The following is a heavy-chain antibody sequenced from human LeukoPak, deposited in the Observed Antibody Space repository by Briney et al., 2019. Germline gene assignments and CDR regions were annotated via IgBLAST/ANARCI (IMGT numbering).Heavy chain of an antibody. CDR2: INHSGST. CDR3: AREVGIRYNWFDP. D-gene: IGHD1-14*01. V-gene: IGHV4-34*01. CDR1: GGSFSGYY. Sequence: SETLSLTCAVYGGSFSGYYWSWIRQPPGKGLEWIGEINHSGSTNYNPSLKSRVTISVVTSKNQFSLKLSSVTAADTAVYYCAREVGIRYNWFDPWGQGTLVTVSS. J-gene: IGHJ5*02.